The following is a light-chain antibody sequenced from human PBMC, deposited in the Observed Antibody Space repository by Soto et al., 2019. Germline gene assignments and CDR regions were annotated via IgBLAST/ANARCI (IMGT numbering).Light chain of an antibody. J-gene: IGKJ1*01. CDR3: MQGTHWPPT. CDR2: KVS. V-gene: IGKV2-30*01. Sequence: DVVMTQSPLSLPVTLGQPASISCRSSQSLVNSDGNTYLNWFQQRPGQSPRRLIYKVSNRDSGVPDRFSGSGSGTDFTLKISRVEAEDVWVYCMQGTHWPPTFGQGTKVEIK. CDR1: QSLVNSDGNTY.